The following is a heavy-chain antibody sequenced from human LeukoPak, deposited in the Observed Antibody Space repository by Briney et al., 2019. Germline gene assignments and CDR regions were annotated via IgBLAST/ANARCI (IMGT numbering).Heavy chain of an antibody. CDR1: GFTFSSYW. Sequence: GGSLRLSCAASGFTFSSYWMSWIRQAPGKGLEWVSYISSSGSTIYYADSVKGRFTISRDNAKNSLYLQMNSLRAEDTAVYYCARDSSSWYMHNWFDPWGQGTLVTVSS. V-gene: IGHV3-11*01. J-gene: IGHJ5*02. CDR3: ARDSSSWYMHNWFDP. D-gene: IGHD6-13*01. CDR2: ISSSGSTI.